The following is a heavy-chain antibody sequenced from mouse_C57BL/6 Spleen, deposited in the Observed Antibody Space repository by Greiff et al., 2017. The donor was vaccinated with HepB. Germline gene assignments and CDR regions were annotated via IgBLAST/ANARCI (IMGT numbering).Heavy chain of an antibody. CDR1: GYSFSSYW. V-gene: IGHV1-80*01. CDR3: ARHDYDGGYFDY. D-gene: IGHD2-4*01. J-gene: IGHJ2*01. Sequence: QVQLKQSGAELVKPGASVKISCKASGYSFSSYWMNWVKQRPGKGLQWIGQIYPGDGDTNYNGKFKGKATLTADKSSSTAYMQLSSLTSEDSAVYFCARHDYDGGYFDYWGQGTTLTVSS. CDR2: IYPGDGDT.